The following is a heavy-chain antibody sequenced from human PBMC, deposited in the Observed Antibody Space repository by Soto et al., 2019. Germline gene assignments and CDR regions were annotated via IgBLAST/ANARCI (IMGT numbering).Heavy chain of an antibody. CDR2: IWYDGSNK. J-gene: IGHJ4*02. V-gene: IGHV3-33*08. D-gene: IGHD3-3*01. CDR3: ARGPITIFGVVIPYYFDY. CDR1: GFTFSNAW. Sequence: GGSLRLSCAASGFTFSNAWMTWVRQAPGKGLEWVAVIWYDGSNKYYADSVKGRFTISRDNSKNTLYLQMNSLRAEDTAVYYCARGPITIFGVVIPYYFDYWGQGTLVTVSS.